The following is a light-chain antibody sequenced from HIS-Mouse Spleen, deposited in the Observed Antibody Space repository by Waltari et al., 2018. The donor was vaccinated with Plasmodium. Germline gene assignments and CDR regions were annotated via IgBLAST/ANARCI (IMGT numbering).Light chain of an antibody. CDR3: AAWDDSLSGPV. Sequence: QSVLTQPPSASGTPGPRVTIPCSGSSSNIGSNYVYWYQQLPGPATKLLIYRNNQRPSGVPDRFSGSKSGTSASLAISGLRSEDEADYYCAAWDDSLSGPVFGGGTKLTVL. CDR2: RNN. V-gene: IGLV1-47*01. CDR1: SSNIGSNY. J-gene: IGLJ3*02.